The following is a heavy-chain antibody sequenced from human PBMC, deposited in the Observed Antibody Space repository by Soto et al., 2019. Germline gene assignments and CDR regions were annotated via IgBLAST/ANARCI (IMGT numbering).Heavy chain of an antibody. J-gene: IGHJ6*02. Sequence: ASVNVSCKSAGYTFTSYYINWVRQATGQGLEWMGWMSPNSGNTGYAQKFQGRVTMTRNTSISTAYMELSSLRSEDTAVYYCARGRMITVTTDYYGMDVWGQGTTVTVSS. CDR3: ARGRMITVTTDYYGMDV. CDR2: MSPNSGNT. V-gene: IGHV1-8*01. D-gene: IGHD4-17*01. CDR1: GYTFTSYY.